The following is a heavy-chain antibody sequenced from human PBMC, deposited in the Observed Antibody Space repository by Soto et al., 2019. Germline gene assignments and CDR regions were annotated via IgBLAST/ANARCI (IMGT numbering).Heavy chain of an antibody. CDR3: ARGGSTVTTNWFDP. CDR1: GFTFSTYS. D-gene: IGHD4-4*01. V-gene: IGHV3-21*01. CDR2: IGSRTSYI. Sequence: LRLSCAASGFTFSTYSMNWVRQAPGKGLEWVSSIGSRTSYIYFADSVKGRFTISRDNAKSSLYLQMNSLRVDDTAVYYCARGGSTVTTNWFDPWGQGTLVTVSS. J-gene: IGHJ5*02.